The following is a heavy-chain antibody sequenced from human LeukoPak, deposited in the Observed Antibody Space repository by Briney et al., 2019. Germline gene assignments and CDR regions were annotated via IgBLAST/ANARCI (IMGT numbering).Heavy chain of an antibody. V-gene: IGHV3-23*01. CDR1: GFTFSSYA. CDR2: ISGSGGST. J-gene: IGHJ4*02. D-gene: IGHD3-22*01. Sequence: PGGSLRLSCAASGFTFSSYAMSWVRQAPGKGLEWVSAISGSGGSTYYADSVKGRFTISRDNSKNTLYLQMNSLRAEDTAVYYCANYYYDSSGLYYFDYWGQGTLVTVSS. CDR3: ANYYYDSSGLYYFDY.